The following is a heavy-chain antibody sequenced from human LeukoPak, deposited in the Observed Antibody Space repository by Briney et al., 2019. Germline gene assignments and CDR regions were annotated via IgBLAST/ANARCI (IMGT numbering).Heavy chain of an antibody. Sequence: ASVKVSCKVSGYTLTELSMHWVRQAPGKGLEWMGGFYPEDGETIYAQKFQGRVTMTEDTSTDTAYMELSSLRSEDTAVYYCATDLYYYDSSGRPWGQGTLVTVSS. V-gene: IGHV1-24*01. J-gene: IGHJ5*02. D-gene: IGHD3-22*01. CDR1: GYTLTELS. CDR2: FYPEDGET. CDR3: ATDLYYYDSSGRP.